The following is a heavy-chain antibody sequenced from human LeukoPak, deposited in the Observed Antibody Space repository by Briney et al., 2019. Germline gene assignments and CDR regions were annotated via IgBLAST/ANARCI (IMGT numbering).Heavy chain of an antibody. D-gene: IGHD6-13*01. CDR3: ARLREAAAGTSNWFDP. J-gene: IGHJ5*02. Sequence: SETLSLTCTVSGGSISSYYWSWIRQPPGKGLEWIGYIYYSGSTNYNPSLKSRVTISVDTSKNQFSLKLSSVTAADTAVYYCARLREAAAGTSNWFDPWGQGTLVTVSS. CDR2: IYYSGST. V-gene: IGHV4-59*08. CDR1: GGSISSYY.